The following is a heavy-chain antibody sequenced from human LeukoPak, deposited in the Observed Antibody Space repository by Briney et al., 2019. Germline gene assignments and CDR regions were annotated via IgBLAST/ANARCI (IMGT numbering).Heavy chain of an antibody. D-gene: IGHD3-10*01. Sequence: SEILSLTCTVSGGSVSSGSYYWSWIRQHPGKGLEWIGYIYYSGSTYYNPSLKSRVTISVDTSKNQFSLKLSSVTAADTAVYYCARVGRAYYFDYWGQGTLVTVSS. CDR3: ARVGRAYYFDY. J-gene: IGHJ4*02. CDR2: IYYSGST. CDR1: GGSVSSGSYY. V-gene: IGHV4-31*03.